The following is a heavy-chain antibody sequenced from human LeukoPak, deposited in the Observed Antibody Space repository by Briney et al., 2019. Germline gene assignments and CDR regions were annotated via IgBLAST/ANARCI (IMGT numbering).Heavy chain of an antibody. CDR2: ITAYNGNR. D-gene: IGHD1-1*01. V-gene: IGHV1-18*04. J-gene: IGHJ4*01. Sequence: ASVKVSCKASGYTFTTYDTHWVRQAPGQGLEWMGWITAYNGNRLYAQRFQGRITLTTDTSTSTSYMELRSLEYDDTAIYYCARDNDKVVDHWGQGTLVTVSS. CDR3: ARDNDKVVDH. CDR1: GYTFTTYD.